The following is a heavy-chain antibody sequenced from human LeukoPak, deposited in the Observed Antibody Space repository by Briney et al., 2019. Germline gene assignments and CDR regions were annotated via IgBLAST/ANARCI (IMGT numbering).Heavy chain of an antibody. D-gene: IGHD2-8*01. CDR1: GFTFSHAW. J-gene: IGHJ4*02. Sequence: GGSLRLSCAGSGFTFSHAWMSWVRQGPGKGLGWVGRIKSKTDGGTTEYAAPVKGRFAISRDDSENTLYLQMNSLKTEDTAVYYCTVDTNTDSQYYWGQGTLVTVSS. V-gene: IGHV3-15*01. CDR3: TVDTNTDSQYY. CDR2: IKSKTDGGTT.